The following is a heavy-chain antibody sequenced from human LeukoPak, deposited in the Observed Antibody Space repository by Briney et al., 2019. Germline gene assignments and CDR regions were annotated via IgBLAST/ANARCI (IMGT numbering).Heavy chain of an antibody. V-gene: IGHV5-51*01. D-gene: IGHD4-17*01. CDR1: GYSFSSYR. Sequence: GESLKISCKGSGYSFSSYRIGWVRQMPGKGLEWMGIIYPGDSETRYSPSFQGQVTISADKSISTAFLQWSSLKASDTAMYYCARPGRATVTRLDYWGQGTLVTVTS. CDR2: IYPGDSET. J-gene: IGHJ4*02. CDR3: ARPGRATVTRLDY.